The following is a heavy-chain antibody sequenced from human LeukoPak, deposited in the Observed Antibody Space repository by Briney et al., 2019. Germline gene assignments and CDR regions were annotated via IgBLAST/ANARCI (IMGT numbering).Heavy chain of an antibody. Sequence: SGGSLRLSCAASGFTFSSYWMHWVRQAPGKGLVWVSRINSDGSGTNYADSVKGRFTTSRDNAKNTLYLQMNSLRAEDTAVYYCARANNTRTYYYDSSGYRGYWGQGTLVTVSS. J-gene: IGHJ4*02. V-gene: IGHV3-74*01. CDR2: INSDGSGT. CDR3: ARANNTRTYYYDSSGYRGY. CDR1: GFTFSSYW. D-gene: IGHD3-22*01.